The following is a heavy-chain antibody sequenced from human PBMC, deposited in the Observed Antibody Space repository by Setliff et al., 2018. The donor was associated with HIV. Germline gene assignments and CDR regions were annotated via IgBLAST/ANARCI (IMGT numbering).Heavy chain of an antibody. V-gene: IGHV1-69*06. CDR2: IIPVFGTA. CDR3: AREDGSYDGGRGAFEI. CDR1: GGTFSSYA. Sequence: SVKVSCKASGGTFSSYAISWVRQAPGQGLEWMGRIIPVFGTANYAQKFQGRATIIADKSTSTAYMELSSLRSEDTAVYYCAREDGSYDGGRGAFEIWGQGTMVTVSS. J-gene: IGHJ3*02. D-gene: IGHD1-26*01.